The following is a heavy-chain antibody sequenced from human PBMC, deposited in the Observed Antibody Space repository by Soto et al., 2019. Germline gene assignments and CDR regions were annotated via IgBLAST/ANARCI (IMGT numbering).Heavy chain of an antibody. Sequence: SVKVSCKASGGTFSSYAISWVRKAPGQGLEWMGGIIPIFGTANYAQKFQGRVTITADESTSTAYMELSSLRSEDTAVYYCARDVTGTATRYFDYWGQGTLVTVSS. D-gene: IGHD1-20*01. V-gene: IGHV1-69*13. CDR2: IIPIFGTA. CDR1: GGTFSSYA. CDR3: ARDVTGTATRYFDY. J-gene: IGHJ4*02.